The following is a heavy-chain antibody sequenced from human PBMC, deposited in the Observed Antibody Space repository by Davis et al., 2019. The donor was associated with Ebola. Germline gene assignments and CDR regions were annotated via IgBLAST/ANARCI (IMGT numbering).Heavy chain of an antibody. Sequence: AASVKVSCKASGYTFTSYAMHWVRQAPGQRLEWMGWVHGGNGNTKYSQRFQGRVTITTDTSASTVYLDLTSLRSDDTAVYYCARDKKYSSYYYYYGMDVWGKGTTVTVSS. V-gene: IGHV1-3*01. J-gene: IGHJ6*04. CDR2: VHGGNGNT. CDR3: ARDKKYSSYYYYYGMDV. CDR1: GYTFTSYA. D-gene: IGHD6-13*01.